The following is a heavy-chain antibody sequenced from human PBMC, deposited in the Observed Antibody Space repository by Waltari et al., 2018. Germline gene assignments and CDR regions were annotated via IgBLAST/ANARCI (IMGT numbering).Heavy chain of an antibody. J-gene: IGHJ5*02. CDR3: ARATVAGTDDWLDP. CDR1: GGSMANFY. D-gene: IGHD6-19*01. Sequence: QVRLQESGPGLVKPSETLSLACTVSGGSMANFYWSWIRLPPGKAPEWIAYVHYSGSTIYNSSRKSRVTISRDRSKNQFSMNMASVTAADTAIYYCARATVAGTDDWLDPWGQGTLVTVSS. CDR2: VHYSGST. V-gene: IGHV4-59*01.